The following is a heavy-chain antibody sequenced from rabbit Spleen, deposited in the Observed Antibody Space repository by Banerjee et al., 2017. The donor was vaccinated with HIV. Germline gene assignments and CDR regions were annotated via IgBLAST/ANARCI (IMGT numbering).Heavy chain of an antibody. Sequence: QSLEESGGGLVQPEGSLTLTCTTSGFSFSNNDYMCWVRQAPGKGLEWIGYIDPVFGVTYYATWVNGRFTISRDNARNTLFLQLSSLTAADTATYFCARDGAGSSYFNLWGPGTLVTVS. J-gene: IGHJ4*01. CDR2: IDPVFGVT. CDR1: GFSFSNNDY. CDR3: ARDGAGSSYFNL. V-gene: IGHV1S40*01. D-gene: IGHD8-1*01.